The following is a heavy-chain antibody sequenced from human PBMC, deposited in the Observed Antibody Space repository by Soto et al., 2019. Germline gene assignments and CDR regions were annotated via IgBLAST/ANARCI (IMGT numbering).Heavy chain of an antibody. CDR2: IYYSGST. J-gene: IGHJ6*02. D-gene: IGHD6-19*01. Sequence: QVQLQESGPGLVKPSQTQSLTCTVSGGSISSGGYYWSWIRQHPGKGLEWIGYIYYSGSTYYNPSLKSRVTISVDTSKNQFSLKLSSVTAADTAVYYCATSYRSGWRGYYYGMDVWGQGTTVTVSS. CDR3: ATSYRSGWRGYYYGMDV. CDR1: GGSISSGGYY. V-gene: IGHV4-31*03.